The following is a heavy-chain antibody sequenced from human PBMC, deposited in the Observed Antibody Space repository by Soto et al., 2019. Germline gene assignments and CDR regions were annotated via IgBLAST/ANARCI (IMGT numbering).Heavy chain of an antibody. D-gene: IGHD2-21*02. CDR2: VIPLFVTA. V-gene: IGHV1-69*06. Sequence: QVYLVQSGAEVKKPGSSVKISCKASGGIFSSNTINWVRQAAGQGLEWMGGVIPLFVTAIYAEKFQGRVTITAEKTTKTEYMELMSLRSEDTAVYYCASKSACGGDCYAFDSWGQGTLVTVSS. CDR1: GGIFSSNT. J-gene: IGHJ4*02. CDR3: ASKSACGGDCYAFDS.